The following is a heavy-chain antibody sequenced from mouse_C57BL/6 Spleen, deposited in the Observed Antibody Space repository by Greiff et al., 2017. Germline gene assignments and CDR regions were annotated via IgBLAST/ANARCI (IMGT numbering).Heavy chain of an antibody. J-gene: IGHJ4*01. D-gene: IGHD1-1*01. V-gene: IGHV2-2*01. Sequence: QVQLQQSGPGLVQPSQSLSITCTVSGFSLTSYGVHWVRQSPGKGLEWLGVIWSGGSTDYNAAFISRLSISKDNSKSQVFFKMNSLQADDTAIYYCARGYYGSSYVDYAMDYWGQGTSVTVSS. CDR3: ARGYYGSSYVDYAMDY. CDR2: IWSGGST. CDR1: GFSLTSYG.